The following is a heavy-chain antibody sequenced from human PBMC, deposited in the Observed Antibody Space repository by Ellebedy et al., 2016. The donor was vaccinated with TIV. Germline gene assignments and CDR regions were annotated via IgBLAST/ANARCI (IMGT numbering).Heavy chain of an antibody. J-gene: IGHJ6*02. Sequence: GESLKISXAASGFTFSSYGMHWVRQAPGKGLEWVSSISSSSSYIYYADSVKGRFTISRDNAKNSLYLQMNSLRAEDTAVYYCARDSMVRGVYGGMDVWGQGTTVTVSS. V-gene: IGHV3-21*01. CDR2: ISSSSSYI. CDR3: ARDSMVRGVYGGMDV. CDR1: GFTFSSYG. D-gene: IGHD3-10*01.